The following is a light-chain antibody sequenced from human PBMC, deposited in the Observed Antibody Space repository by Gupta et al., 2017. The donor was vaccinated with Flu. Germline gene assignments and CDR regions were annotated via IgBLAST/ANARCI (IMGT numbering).Light chain of an antibody. Sequence: QPVLTQSSSASASLGSSVKLTCTLTNGHNTDIIAWHQQRPGRAPRFLMKIEGSGAYTKGSGVPDRFSGSTSGADRYLSISNGQSEDEGDYYCETWGSDTYVFGAGTQVTVL. J-gene: IGLJ1*01. CDR3: ETWGSDTYV. V-gene: IGLV4-60*03. CDR1: NGHNTDI. CDR2: IEGSGAY.